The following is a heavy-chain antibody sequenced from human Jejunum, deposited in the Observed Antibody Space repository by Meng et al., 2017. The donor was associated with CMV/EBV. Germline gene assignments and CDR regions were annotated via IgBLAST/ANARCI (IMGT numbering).Heavy chain of an antibody. CDR2: INHSGST. CDR1: SFRGYY. J-gene: IGHJ5*02. V-gene: IGHV4-34*01. CDR3: ARGTKVSYCSSTSCYWFDP. D-gene: IGHD2-2*01. Sequence: SFRGYYWSWIRQPPGKGLEWIGEINHSGSTNYNPSLKSRVTISVDTSKNQFSLKLSSVTAADTAVYYCARGTKVSYCSSTSCYWFDPWGQGTLVTVSS.